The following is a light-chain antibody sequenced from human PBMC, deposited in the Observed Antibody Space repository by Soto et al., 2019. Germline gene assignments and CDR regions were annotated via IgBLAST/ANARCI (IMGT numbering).Light chain of an antibody. J-gene: IGLJ1*01. Sequence: QSALTQPASVSGSPGQSITISCTGTSSYVGGYNYVSWYQQHPGKAPKLMIFEVTNRPSGISNRFSGSRSGNTASLTISDLQAEDEAEYYCNSYTVSNTFVFGTGTKLTVL. CDR3: NSYTVSNTFV. CDR2: EVT. V-gene: IGLV2-14*03. CDR1: SSYVGGYNY.